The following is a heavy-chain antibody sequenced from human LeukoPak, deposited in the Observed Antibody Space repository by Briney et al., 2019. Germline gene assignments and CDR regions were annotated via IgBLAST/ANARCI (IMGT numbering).Heavy chain of an antibody. CDR1: GGSISSYY. CDR2: IHTSGST. CDR3: ARHDNSYKWFDA. Sequence: SETLSLTCTVSGGSISSYYWSWIRQPPGKGLEWIAYIHTSGSTNYNPSLKSRVTISIDTSENQFSLKLSSVTAADTAVYFCARHDNSYKWFDAWGQGTLVTVSS. J-gene: IGHJ5*02. V-gene: IGHV4-4*09. D-gene: IGHD1-20*01.